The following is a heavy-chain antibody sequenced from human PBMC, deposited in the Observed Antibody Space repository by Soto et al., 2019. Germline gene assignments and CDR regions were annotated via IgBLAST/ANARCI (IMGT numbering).Heavy chain of an antibody. Sequence: ETLSLTWTVSGGSISSYYWSWIRQPPGKGLEWIGYIYYSGSTNYNPSLKSRVTISVDTSKNQFSLKLSSVTAADTAVYYCARGHLGFYGMDVWGQGTTVTVSS. CDR2: IYYSGST. CDR1: GGSISSYY. J-gene: IGHJ6*02. V-gene: IGHV4-59*01. CDR3: ARGHLGFYGMDV. D-gene: IGHD3-16*01.